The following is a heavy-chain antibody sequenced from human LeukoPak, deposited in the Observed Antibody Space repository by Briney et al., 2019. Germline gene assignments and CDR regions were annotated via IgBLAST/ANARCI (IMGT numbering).Heavy chain of an antibody. CDR1: GFTVSSNY. J-gene: IGHJ4*02. CDR3: ARDINDSSGPFGY. V-gene: IGHV3-53*01. CDR2: IYSGGSI. Sequence: PGGSLRLSCAASGFTVSSNYMNWVRQAPGKGLEWVSVIYSGGSIYYADSVKGRFTISRDNSKNTLYLQMNSLRAEDTAVYYCARDINDSSGPFGYWGQGTLVTVSS. D-gene: IGHD3-22*01.